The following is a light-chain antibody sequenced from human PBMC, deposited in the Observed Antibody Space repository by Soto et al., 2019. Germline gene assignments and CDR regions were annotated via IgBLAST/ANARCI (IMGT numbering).Light chain of an antibody. CDR2: DAS. V-gene: IGKV1-5*01. Sequence: DIQMTQSPSTLSASVGDRVTITCRASQSISSWLAWYQQKPGKAPKLLIYDASSLESGLPSRFSGSGSGTEFTLTISSLQPDDFATYYCQQYNSYWAFGQGTRWIS. CDR1: QSISSW. J-gene: IGKJ1*01. CDR3: QQYNSYWA.